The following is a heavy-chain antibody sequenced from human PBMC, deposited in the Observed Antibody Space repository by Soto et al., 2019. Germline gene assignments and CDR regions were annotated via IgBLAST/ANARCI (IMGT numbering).Heavy chain of an antibody. CDR2: IYYSGST. V-gene: IGHV4-31*03. Sequence: SETLSLTCTVSGGSISSGGYYWSWIRQHPGKGLEWIGYIYYSGSTYYNPSLKSRVTISVDTSKNQFSLKLSSVTAADTAVYYCARDGTRGEYYYYGMAVWGQGTRVKVSS. CDR3: ARDGTRGEYYYYGMAV. D-gene: IGHD3-10*01. CDR1: GGSISSGGYY. J-gene: IGHJ6*02.